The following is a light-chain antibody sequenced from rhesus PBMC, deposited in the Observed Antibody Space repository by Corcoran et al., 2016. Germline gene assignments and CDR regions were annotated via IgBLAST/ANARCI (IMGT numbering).Light chain of an antibody. CDR3: QPGYGTPPYS. J-gene: IGKJ2*01. CDR1: ENVNNY. Sequence: DIQMTQSPSSLSASVGDRVTITCRASENVNNYLNWYQQKPGKAPKLLIYKASTLQSGVPSRFSGSGSGADYTFTISSLQPEDVATYYCQPGYGTPPYSFGQGTKVEIK. CDR2: KAS. V-gene: IGKV1-74*01.